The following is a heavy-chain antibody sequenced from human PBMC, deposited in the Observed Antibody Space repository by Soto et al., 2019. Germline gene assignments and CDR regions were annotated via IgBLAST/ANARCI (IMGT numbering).Heavy chain of an antibody. CDR1: GDSVSSNSAA. CDR3: ARGDDYVWGSYRYTGWSFDY. J-gene: IGHJ4*02. V-gene: IGHV6-1*01. CDR2: TYYRSKWYN. Sequence: SQTLSLTCAISGDSVSSNSAAWNWIRQSPSRGLEWLGRTYYRSKWYNDYAVSVKSRITINPDTSKNQLSLQLNSVTPEDTAVYYCARGDDYVWGSYRYTGWSFDYWGQGTLVTVS. D-gene: IGHD3-16*02.